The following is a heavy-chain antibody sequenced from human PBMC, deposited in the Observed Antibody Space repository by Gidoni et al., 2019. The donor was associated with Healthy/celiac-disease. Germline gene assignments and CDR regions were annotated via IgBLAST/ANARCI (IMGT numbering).Heavy chain of an antibody. V-gene: IGHV4-61*02. Sequence: QVQLQESGPGLVKPSQTLSLTCPVSGGSIRSGSFYWSWIRQPAGKGLEWIGRIYTSGSTNYNPSLKSRVTISVDTSKNQFSLKLSSVTAADTAVYYCARGVHYDFWSGYYTGWFDPWGQGTLVTVSS. D-gene: IGHD3-3*01. J-gene: IGHJ5*02. CDR3: ARGVHYDFWSGYYTGWFDP. CDR2: IYTSGST. CDR1: GGSIRSGSFY.